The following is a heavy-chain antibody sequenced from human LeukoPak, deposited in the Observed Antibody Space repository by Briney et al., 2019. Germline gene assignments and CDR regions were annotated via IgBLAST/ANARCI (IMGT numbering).Heavy chain of an antibody. V-gene: IGHV4-34*01. CDR1: GGSFSGYY. CDR3: ARIQLSYYYYYYGMDV. CDR2: INHSGST. J-gene: IGHJ6*02. Sequence: PSETLSLTCAVYGGSFSGYYGSWIRQPPGKGLEWIGEINHSGSTNYNPSLKSRVTISVDTSKSQFSLKLSSVTAADTAVYYCARIQLSYYYYYYGMDVWGQGTTVTVSS. D-gene: IGHD5-18*01.